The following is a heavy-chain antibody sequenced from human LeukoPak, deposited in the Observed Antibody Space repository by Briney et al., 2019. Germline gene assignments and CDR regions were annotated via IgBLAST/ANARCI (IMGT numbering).Heavy chain of an antibody. Sequence: GGSLRLSCAASGFTVSNNYMSWVRQAPGKGLEWVSVIYSGGSTYYADSVKGRFTISRDNSKNTLHLQMNGLRAEDTAVYYCARGSGSYYIDYYYGMDVWGQGNTVTVSS. J-gene: IGHJ6*02. CDR1: GFTVSNNY. CDR3: ARGSGSYYIDYYYGMDV. CDR2: IYSGGST. V-gene: IGHV3-53*01. D-gene: IGHD3-10*01.